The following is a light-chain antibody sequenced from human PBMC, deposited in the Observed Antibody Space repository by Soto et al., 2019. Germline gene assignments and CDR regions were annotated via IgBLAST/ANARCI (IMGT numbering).Light chain of an antibody. CDR2: GAS. CDR3: QQYNNWWT. V-gene: IGKV3-15*01. Sequence: EIVMTQSPATLSVSPGERATLSCRASQSVSSSLAWYQQKPGQAPRLLIYGASTRATGIPTRFSGSGSETDFTLTIRSLQSEDFAVYYCQQYNNWWTFGQGTKVEIK. CDR1: QSVSSS. J-gene: IGKJ1*01.